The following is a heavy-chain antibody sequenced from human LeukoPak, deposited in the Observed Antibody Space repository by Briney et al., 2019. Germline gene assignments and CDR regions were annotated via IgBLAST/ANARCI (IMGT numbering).Heavy chain of an antibody. J-gene: IGHJ3*02. D-gene: IGHD3-22*01. CDR2: ISGSGGST. V-gene: IGHV3-23*01. CDR3: VKGGIVVLISAFDI. Sequence: GGSLRLSCAASGFTFSSFAMSWVRQAPGKGLEWVSGISGSGGSTYYADSVKGRFTISRDDSKNTLYLQMSSLRAEDTAVYYCVKGGIVVLISAFDIWGQGTMVTVSS. CDR1: GFTFSSFA.